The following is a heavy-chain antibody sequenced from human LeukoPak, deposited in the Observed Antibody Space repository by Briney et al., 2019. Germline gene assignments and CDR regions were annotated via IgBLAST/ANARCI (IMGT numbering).Heavy chain of an antibody. D-gene: IGHD5-18*01. CDR2: ISAGGGSAGSGTT. CDR1: GFTFSIYT. J-gene: IGHJ4*02. CDR3: GKPRNGYFRGFEY. Sequence: SGGSLRLSCAASGFTFSIYTMSWVRQAPGKGLEWVSAISAGGGSAGSGTTYYADSVKGRFTISRDNSKNTLYLQMNSLRPDDTAMYYCGKPRNGYFRGFEYWGQGTLVTVSS. V-gene: IGHV3-23*01.